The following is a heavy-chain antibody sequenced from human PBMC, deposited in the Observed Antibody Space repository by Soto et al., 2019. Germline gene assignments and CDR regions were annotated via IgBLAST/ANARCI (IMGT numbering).Heavy chain of an antibody. J-gene: IGHJ4*02. D-gene: IGHD5-12*01. CDR2: INHSGSP. CDR1: GGSFSGYY. CDR3: ARFWMSRCGYNPRGGDY. V-gene: IGHV4-34*01. Sequence: QVQLQQWGAGLLKPSETLSLTCAVYGGSFSGYYWSWIRQPPGQGLEWIGEINHSGSPNYNPSLKSRVTMSVDTSKNQFSLKLSSVTAADTAVYYCARFWMSRCGYNPRGGDYWGQGTLVTVSS.